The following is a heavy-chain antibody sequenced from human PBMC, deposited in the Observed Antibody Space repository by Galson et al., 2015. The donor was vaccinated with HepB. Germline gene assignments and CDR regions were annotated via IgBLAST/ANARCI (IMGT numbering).Heavy chain of an antibody. CDR2: STSKTDGGAT. CDR1: GFTFTNAW. V-gene: IGHV3-15*01. CDR3: TTDPNITGTRY. J-gene: IGHJ4*02. D-gene: IGHD1-7*01. Sequence: SLRLSCAASGFTFTNAWMSWVRQAPGKGLEWIARSTSKTDGGATDYAAPVKGRFTISSDDSKNTLFVQMNSLKTEATAVYSCTTDPNITGTRYWCQGPLVTVSS.